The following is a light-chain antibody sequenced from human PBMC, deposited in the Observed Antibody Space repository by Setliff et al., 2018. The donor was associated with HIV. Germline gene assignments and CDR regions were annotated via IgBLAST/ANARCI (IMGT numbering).Light chain of an antibody. CDR2: DVS. CDR3: SSYTSSSTLA. V-gene: IGLV2-14*03. J-gene: IGLJ1*01. Sequence: QSALTQPASVSGSPGQSITISCTGTSSDVGGYNYVSWYQQHPGKAPKVMIYDVSNRPSGVSNRFSGSKSGNTASLTISGLQAEDEADYYCSSYTSSSTLAFGTGTKVTV. CDR1: SSDVGGYNY.